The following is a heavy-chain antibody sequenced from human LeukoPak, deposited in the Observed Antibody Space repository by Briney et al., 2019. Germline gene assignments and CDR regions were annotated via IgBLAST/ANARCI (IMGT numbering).Heavy chain of an antibody. CDR3: ASGPVVINFYYFDY. CDR2: IYTSGST. Sequence: SQTLSLTCTVAGGSISSGSYYWSWIRQPAGKGLEWIGRIYTSGSTNNNPSLKSRVTISVDTSKNQFSLKLSSVTAAVTAVYYCASGPVVINFYYFDYWGQGTLVTVSS. V-gene: IGHV4-61*02. CDR1: GGSISSGSYY. J-gene: IGHJ4*02. D-gene: IGHD3-22*01.